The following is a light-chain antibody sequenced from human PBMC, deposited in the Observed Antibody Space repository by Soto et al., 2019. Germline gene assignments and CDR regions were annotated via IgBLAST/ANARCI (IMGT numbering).Light chain of an antibody. V-gene: IGKV3-15*01. CDR2: GAS. CDR1: QSVSSN. J-gene: IGKJ1*01. CDR3: QQYNIWPPWT. Sequence: EIVMTQSPATLSVSPGERATLSCRASQSVSSNLAWYQQKPGQAPRLLIYGASTRATGIPARFSGGGSGTEFTLTISSLQSEDFAVYYCQQYNIWPPWTFGQGTKVDIK.